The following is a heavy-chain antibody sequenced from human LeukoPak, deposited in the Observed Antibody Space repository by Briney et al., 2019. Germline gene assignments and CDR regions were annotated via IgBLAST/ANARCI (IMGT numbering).Heavy chain of an antibody. CDR1: GFIFSRYA. CDR2: INDNGRRT. CDR3: VKDVAGSYAFDY. V-gene: IGHV3-64D*09. J-gene: IGHJ4*02. Sequence: GGSLRLSCSASGFIFSRYAMHWVRQAPGKGLEYVAGINDNGRRTHYGDSVKGRFSISRDDSKNTLHLQMSTPRAEDTALYYCVKDVAGSYAFDYWGQGILVTVAS. D-gene: IGHD1-26*01.